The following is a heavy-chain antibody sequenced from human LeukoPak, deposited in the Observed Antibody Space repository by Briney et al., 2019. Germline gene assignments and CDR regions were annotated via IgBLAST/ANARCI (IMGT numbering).Heavy chain of an antibody. Sequence: SETLSLTCTVSGGSISSYYWSWIRQPAGKGLEWIGRIYTSGGTNYNPSLKSRVTMSVDTSKNQFSLKLSSVTAADTAVYYCAREREGGYVWGSYHFPYYFDYWGQGTLVTVSS. V-gene: IGHV4-4*07. J-gene: IGHJ4*02. CDR3: AREREGGYVWGSYHFPYYFDY. CDR2: IYTSGGT. CDR1: GGSISSYY. D-gene: IGHD3-16*02.